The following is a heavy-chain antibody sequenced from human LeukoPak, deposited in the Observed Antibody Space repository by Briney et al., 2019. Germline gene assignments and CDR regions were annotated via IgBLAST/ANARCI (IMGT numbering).Heavy chain of an antibody. CDR1: VFTFSSYC. CDR2: IWSDGSNK. D-gene: IGHD3-22*01. J-gene: IGHJ4*02. V-gene: IGHV3-33*01. CDR3: TSGSGYYYGSLDY. Sequence: GGSLRLSCAASVFTFSSYCMHWVRQTPGKGLEWAAVIWSDGSNKYYADPVKGRFTISRDNSKNTLYLQMNSLRAEDTAVYYCTSGSGYYYGSLDYWGQGALVTVSS.